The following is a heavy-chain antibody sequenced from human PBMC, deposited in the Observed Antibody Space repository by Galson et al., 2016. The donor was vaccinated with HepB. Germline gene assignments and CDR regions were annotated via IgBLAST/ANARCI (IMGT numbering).Heavy chain of an antibody. J-gene: IGHJ4*02. D-gene: IGHD3-10*01. Sequence: SLRLSCAASGFDFGGYTMVWVRQAPGKGLEWVASICTTGSYIYYADSVRGWFTIFRDKTQSSVFLQMNSLRAEDTATYYCARSFSRGYRGSGSTFDYWGQGTLVAVST. V-gene: IGHV3-21*06. CDR1: GFDFGGYT. CDR3: ARSFSRGYRGSGSTFDY. CDR2: ICTTGSYI.